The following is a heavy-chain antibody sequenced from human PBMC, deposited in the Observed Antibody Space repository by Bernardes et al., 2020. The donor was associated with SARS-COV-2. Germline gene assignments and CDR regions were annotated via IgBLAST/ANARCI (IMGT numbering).Heavy chain of an antibody. D-gene: IGHD3-16*02. Sequence: SVKVSCKASGGTFSSYAISWVRQAPGQGLEWMGGIIPIFGTANYAQKFQGRVTITADESTSTAYMELSSLRSEDTAVYYCARVSDDYIWGSYRYTPYFDYWGQGTLVTVSS. CDR3: ARVSDDYIWGSYRYTPYFDY. J-gene: IGHJ4*02. CDR2: IIPIFGTA. V-gene: IGHV1-69*13. CDR1: GGTFSSYA.